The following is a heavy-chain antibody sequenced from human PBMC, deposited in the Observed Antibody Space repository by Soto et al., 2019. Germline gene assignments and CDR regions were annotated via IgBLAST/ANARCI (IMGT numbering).Heavy chain of an antibody. CDR2: INHSGST. CDR3: ARAHYYGSGSYYNEDGMDV. CDR1: GGSISSYY. D-gene: IGHD3-10*01. J-gene: IGHJ6*02. Sequence: SETLSLTCTVSGGSISSYYWSWIRQPPGKGLEWIGEINHSGSTNYNPSLKSRVTISVDTSKNQFSLKLSSVTAADTAVYYCARAHYYGSGSYYNEDGMDVWGQGTTVTVSS. V-gene: IGHV4-34*01.